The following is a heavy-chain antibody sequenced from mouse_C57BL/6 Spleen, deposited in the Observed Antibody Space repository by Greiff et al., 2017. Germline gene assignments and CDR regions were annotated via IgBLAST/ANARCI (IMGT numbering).Heavy chain of an antibody. D-gene: IGHD2-2*01. CDR3: ARCGYTWFAY. J-gene: IGHJ3*01. CDR2: ISSGRSTI. V-gene: IGHV5-17*01. CDR1: GFTFSDYG. Sequence: EVKLMESGGGLVKPGGSLKLSCAASGFTFSDYGMHWVRQAPEKGLEWVAYISSGRSTIYYADTVKGRFTISRDNAKNTLFLQMTSLRSEDTAMYYCARCGYTWFAYWGQGTLVTVSA.